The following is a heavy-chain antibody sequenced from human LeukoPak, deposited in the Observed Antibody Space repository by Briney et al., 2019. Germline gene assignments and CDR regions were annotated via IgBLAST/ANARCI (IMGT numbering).Heavy chain of an antibody. CDR1: GFTFSSYS. Sequence: PGGSLRLSCAASGFTFSSYSMNWVRQAPGKGLEWVSYISSSSSTIYYADSVKGRFTISRDNAKNSLYLQMNSLRAEDTAVYYCARNYYDFWSGYYTPFDYWGQGTLVTVSS. CDR3: ARNYYDFWSGYYTPFDY. J-gene: IGHJ4*02. V-gene: IGHV3-48*01. CDR2: ISSSSSTI. D-gene: IGHD3-3*01.